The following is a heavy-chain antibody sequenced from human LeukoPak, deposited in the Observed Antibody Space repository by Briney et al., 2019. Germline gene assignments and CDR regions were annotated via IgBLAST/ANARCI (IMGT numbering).Heavy chain of an antibody. CDR1: GFTFSSYS. CDR3: ARAGRYFDRAPDS. D-gene: IGHD3-9*01. J-gene: IGHJ4*02. CDR2: ISSSSSYI. Sequence: GGSLRLSCAASGFTFSSYSMNWVRQAPGKGLEWVSSISSSSSYIYYADSVKGRFTISRDNAKNSLYLQMNSLRAEDTAVYYCARAGRYFDRAPDSWGQGTLVTVSS. V-gene: IGHV3-21*01.